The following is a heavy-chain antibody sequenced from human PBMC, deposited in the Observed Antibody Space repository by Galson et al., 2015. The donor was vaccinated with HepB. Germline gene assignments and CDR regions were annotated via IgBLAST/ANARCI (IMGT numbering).Heavy chain of an antibody. D-gene: IGHD3-16*01. CDR3: ARVKPMISRHQPFDT. Sequence: SETLSLTCTVSGGSISPYYWSWIRQPPGKGLEWIGYIYYSGITTYNPSLKSRVTISIDTFQNQFSLKLGSVTAADTALYFCARVKPMISRHQPFDTWGQGTLVTVSS. J-gene: IGHJ4*02. CDR1: GGSISPYY. V-gene: IGHV4-59*01. CDR2: IYYSGIT.